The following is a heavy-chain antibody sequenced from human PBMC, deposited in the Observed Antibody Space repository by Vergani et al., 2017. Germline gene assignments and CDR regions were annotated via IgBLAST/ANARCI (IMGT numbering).Heavy chain of an antibody. J-gene: IGHJ5*02. V-gene: IGHV4-4*07. CDR3: ASYTHSGQRADR. CDR1: GGSISSYY. D-gene: IGHD6-19*01. Sequence: QEQLQESGPGLVKPSEILSLTCTVSGGSISSYYWSGLLQPAGKGLEWIGRIYTRGSTNYHPALKSRVTMSVDTSKNQYSLTLPSVTAADTAVHYCASYTHSGQRADRWGQGILVTV. CDR2: IYTRGST.